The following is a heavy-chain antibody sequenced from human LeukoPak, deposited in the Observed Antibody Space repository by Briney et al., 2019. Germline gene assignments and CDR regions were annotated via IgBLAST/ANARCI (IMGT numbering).Heavy chain of an antibody. J-gene: IGHJ4*02. V-gene: IGHV4-59*08. CDR2: IYYSGST. Sequence: SETLSLTCTVSGGSMSPYHWGWIRQPPGKGLEWTGYIYYSGSTNYNPSLNSRVTISVDTSKNQFSLRLSSVTAADAAIYYCARAVSGRFDYWGQGTLVTVSS. D-gene: IGHD6-19*01. CDR3: ARAVSGRFDY. CDR1: GGSMSPYH.